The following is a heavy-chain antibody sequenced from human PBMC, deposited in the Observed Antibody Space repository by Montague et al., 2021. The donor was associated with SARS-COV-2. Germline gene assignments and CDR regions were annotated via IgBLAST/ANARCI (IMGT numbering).Heavy chain of an antibody. CDR3: ARVRYYGSGTSLGMDV. J-gene: IGHJ6*02. V-gene: IGHV4-34*01. Sequence: SETLSLTCAVSGGSFSGYYWSWIREPPGKGPEWIGEINHSGSTNYNPSLKSRVTISVDTSKNQFSLKLSSVTAADTAVYYCARVRYYGSGTSLGMDVWGQGPTVTVSS. CDR1: GGSFSGYY. CDR2: INHSGST. D-gene: IGHD3-10*01.